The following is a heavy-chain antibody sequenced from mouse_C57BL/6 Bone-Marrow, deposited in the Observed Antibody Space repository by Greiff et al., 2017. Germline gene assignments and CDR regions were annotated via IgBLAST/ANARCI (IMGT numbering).Heavy chain of an antibody. CDR2: INPSSGYT. CDR1: GYTFTSYT. D-gene: IGHD2-10*01. CDR3: ARFLLCQPEYFDV. J-gene: IGHJ1*03. V-gene: IGHV1-4*01. Sequence: QVQLQQSGAELARPGASVKMSCKASGYTFTSYTMHWVKQRPGQGLEWNGYINPSSGYTKYNQKFKDKATLTADKSSSTAYMQLSSLTSEDSAVYYCARFLLCQPEYFDVWGTGTTVTVSS.